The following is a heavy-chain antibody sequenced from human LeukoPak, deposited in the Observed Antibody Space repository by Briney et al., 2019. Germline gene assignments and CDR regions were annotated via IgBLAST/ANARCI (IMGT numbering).Heavy chain of an antibody. Sequence: GGSLRLSCAASGFTFSSYSMNWVRQAPGKGLEWVSYIRYGGDTIYYADSVKGRFTISRDNAKNSVYLQMDSLRDEDTAVYYCGRVSRASGYYYTPTWGQGTLVTVSS. CDR3: GRVSRASGYYYTPT. CDR1: GFTFSSYS. D-gene: IGHD3-22*01. J-gene: IGHJ5*02. CDR2: IRYGGDTI. V-gene: IGHV3-48*02.